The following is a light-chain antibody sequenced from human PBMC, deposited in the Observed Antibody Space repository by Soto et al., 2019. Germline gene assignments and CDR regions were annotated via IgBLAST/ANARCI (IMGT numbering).Light chain of an antibody. J-gene: IGLJ2*01. CDR1: TSNIGRND. V-gene: IGLV1-44*01. CDR3: ASWDDSLNAPV. Sequence: QSVLTQPPSASGTPGQRVSISCSGSTSNIGRNDVNWYQQLPGTAPKLLIYGHNQRPSGVPERFSDSKSGTSASLAISGLQSEDEADYYCASWDDSLNAPVFGGGTKVTVL. CDR2: GHN.